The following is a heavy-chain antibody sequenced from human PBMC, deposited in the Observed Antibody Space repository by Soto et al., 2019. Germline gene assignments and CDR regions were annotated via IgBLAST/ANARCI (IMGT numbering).Heavy chain of an antibody. D-gene: IGHD5-12*01. CDR3: TRRYSDDENRDY. CDR2: SRNKANSYTT. V-gene: IGHV3-72*01. CDR1: GFTFSDHD. J-gene: IGHJ4*02. Sequence: VQLVESGGGLVQPGGSLRLSCAASGFTFSDHDMDWVRQAPGTGLEWVGRSRNKANSYTTKYATSVRGRFTISRDDSKNSLYLQMNSLKTEDTAVYYCTRRYSDDENRDYWGQGTLVTVSS.